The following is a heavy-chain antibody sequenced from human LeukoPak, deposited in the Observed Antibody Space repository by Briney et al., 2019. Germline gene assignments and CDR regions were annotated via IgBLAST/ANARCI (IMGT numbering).Heavy chain of an antibody. J-gene: IGHJ1*01. V-gene: IGHV4-59*08. CDR2: IHHSGST. CDR3: ARAYGGNSQYFQH. D-gene: IGHD4-23*01. CDR1: GGSIRNYF. Sequence: SETLSLTCTVSGGSIRNYFWSWIRQPPGKGLEWIGSIHHSGSTNYNPSLKSRVTISLDTSKNQFSLKLSSVTAADTAVYYCARAYGGNSQYFQHWGQGTLVTVSS.